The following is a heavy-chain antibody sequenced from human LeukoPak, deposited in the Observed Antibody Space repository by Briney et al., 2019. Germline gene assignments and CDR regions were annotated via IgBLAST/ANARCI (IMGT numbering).Heavy chain of an antibody. D-gene: IGHD3-3*01. CDR3: ARVGYDFWSGYYPDTEYYYYYYYMDV. CDR1: GYTFTGYY. V-gene: IGHV1-2*02. CDR2: INPNSGGT. Sequence: ASVKVSCKASGYTFTGYYIHWVRQAPGQGLEWMGWINPNSGGTNYAQKFQGRVTMTRDTSISTAYMELSRLRSDDTAVYYCARVGYDFWSGYYPDTEYYYYYYYMDVWGKGTTVTVSS. J-gene: IGHJ6*03.